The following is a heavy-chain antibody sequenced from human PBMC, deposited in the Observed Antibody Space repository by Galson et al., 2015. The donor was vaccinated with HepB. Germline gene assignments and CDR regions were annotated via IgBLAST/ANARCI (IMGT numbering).Heavy chain of an antibody. CDR3: ATVGIAAAGTALYYYYGMDV. Sequence: SVKVSCKVSGYTLTELSMHWVRQAPGKGLEWMGGFDPEDGETIYAQKFQGRVTMTEDTSTDTAYMELSSLRSEDTAVYYCATVGIAAAGTALYYYYGMDVWGQGTTVTVSS. J-gene: IGHJ6*02. V-gene: IGHV1-24*01. CDR2: FDPEDGET. D-gene: IGHD6-13*01. CDR1: GYTLTELS.